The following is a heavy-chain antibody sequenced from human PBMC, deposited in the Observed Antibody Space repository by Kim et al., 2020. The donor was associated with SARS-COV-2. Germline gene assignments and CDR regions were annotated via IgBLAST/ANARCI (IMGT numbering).Heavy chain of an antibody. Sequence: GGSLRLSCAASGFTFSSYGMHWVRQAPGKGLEWVAVISYDGSNKYYADSVKGRFTISRDNSKNTLYLQMNSLRAEDTTVYYCAKDRGDSYYYGMDVWGQGNTVTVSS. CDR3: AKDRGDSYYYGMDV. J-gene: IGHJ6*02. D-gene: IGHD1-26*01. V-gene: IGHV3-30*18. CDR2: ISYDGSNK. CDR1: GFTFSSYG.